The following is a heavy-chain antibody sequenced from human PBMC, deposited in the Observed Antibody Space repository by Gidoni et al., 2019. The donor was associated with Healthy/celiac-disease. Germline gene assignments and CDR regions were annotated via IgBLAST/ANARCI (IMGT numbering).Heavy chain of an antibody. J-gene: IGHJ3*02. CDR2: IKSKTDGGTT. V-gene: IGHV3-15*01. Sequence: EVQLVESGGGLVKPGGSLRLSCAASGFTFSNAWMSWVRQAPGKGLEWVGRIKSKTDGGTTDYAAPVKGRFTISRDDSKNTLYLQMNSLKTEDTAVYYCTTEDIAARPPDAFDIWGQGTMVTVFS. D-gene: IGHD6-6*01. CDR3: TTEDIAARPPDAFDI. CDR1: GFTFSNAW.